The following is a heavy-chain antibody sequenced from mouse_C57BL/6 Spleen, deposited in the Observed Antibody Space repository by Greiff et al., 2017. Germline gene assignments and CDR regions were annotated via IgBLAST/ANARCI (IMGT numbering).Heavy chain of an antibody. CDR3: ARRLVLTMDY. CDR1: GFTFSSYG. J-gene: IGHJ4*01. D-gene: IGHD1-1*02. V-gene: IGHV5-6*02. CDR2: ISSGGSYT. Sequence: EVNVVESGGDLVKPGGSLKLSCAASGFTFSSYGMTWVRQTPDKRLEWVATISSGGSYTYYPDSVKGRFTIAIDNAKNTLYLQMSRLKSEDTARYYCARRLVLTMDYWGQGTSVTVSS.